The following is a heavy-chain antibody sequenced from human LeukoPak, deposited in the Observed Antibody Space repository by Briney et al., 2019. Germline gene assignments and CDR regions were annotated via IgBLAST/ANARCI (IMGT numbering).Heavy chain of an antibody. CDR2: ISGSGGNT. J-gene: IGHJ4*02. CDR1: GFTFSSYA. Sequence: GGSLRLSCAASGFTFSSYAMSWVRQAPGKGLEWVSAISGSGGNTYYADSVKGRFTISRDNSKNTLYLQMNSLRAEDTALYYCAKGPYSSGWFFIDYWGQGTLVTVSS. CDR3: AKGPYSSGWFFIDY. V-gene: IGHV3-23*01. D-gene: IGHD6-19*01.